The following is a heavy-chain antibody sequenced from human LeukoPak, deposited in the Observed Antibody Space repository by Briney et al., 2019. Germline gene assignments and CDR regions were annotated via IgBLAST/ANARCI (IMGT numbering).Heavy chain of an antibody. CDR3: ARDQGALDI. Sequence: GGSLRLSCAASGFTFSHYWMRWVGQAPGRGGDWLANIKQDGSEKYYVASVKGPFTISRDNAKNSLYLQMNSQRAEDTAIYYCARDQGALDIWGQGTMVTVSS. CDR1: GFTFSHYW. CDR2: IKQDGSEK. D-gene: IGHD4/OR15-4a*01. V-gene: IGHV3-7*01. J-gene: IGHJ3*02.